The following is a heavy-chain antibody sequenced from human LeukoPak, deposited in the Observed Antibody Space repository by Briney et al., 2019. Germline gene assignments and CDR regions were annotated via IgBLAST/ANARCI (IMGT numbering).Heavy chain of an antibody. CDR1: GFTFSDHY. V-gene: IGHV3-72*01. D-gene: IGHD1-26*01. CDR3: AREKVGARWFDP. J-gene: IGHJ5*02. Sequence: GGSLRLSCAASGFTFSDHYMDWVRQAPGKGLEWVGRTRNKVNSYTTEYAASVKGRFTISRDDSKNSLYLQMNSLKTEDTAVYYCAREKVGARWFDPWGQETLVTVS. CDR2: TRNKVNSYTT.